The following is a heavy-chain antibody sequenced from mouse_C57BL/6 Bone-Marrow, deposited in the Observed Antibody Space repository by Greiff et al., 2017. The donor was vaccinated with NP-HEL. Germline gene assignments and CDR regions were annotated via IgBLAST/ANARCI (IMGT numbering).Heavy chain of an antibody. CDR2: IDPENGDT. Sequence: VQLKESGAELVRPGASVKLSCTASGFNIKDDYMHWVKQRPEQGLEWIGWIDPENGDTEYASKFQGKATITADTSSNTAYLQLSSLTSEDTAVYYFTTYPYMGSDYWGQGTTLTVSS. CDR3: TTYPYMGSDY. J-gene: IGHJ2*01. V-gene: IGHV14-4*01. CDR1: GFNIKDDY. D-gene: IGHD1-1*02.